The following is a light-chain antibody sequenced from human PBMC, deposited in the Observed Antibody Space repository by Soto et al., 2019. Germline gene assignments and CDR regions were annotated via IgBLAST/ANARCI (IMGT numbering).Light chain of an antibody. CDR1: ISDFVVYNY. J-gene: IGLJ1*01. Sequence: QSVLTQPASVSGSPGQSITISCTGTISDFVVYNYVSWYQQHPGKAPKLMIYGVSNRPSGVSNRFSGSKSGNTASLTISGLQADDEADYYCSSHTISSALQVFGTGNKVTVL. V-gene: IGLV2-14*01. CDR3: SSHTISSALQV. CDR2: GVS.